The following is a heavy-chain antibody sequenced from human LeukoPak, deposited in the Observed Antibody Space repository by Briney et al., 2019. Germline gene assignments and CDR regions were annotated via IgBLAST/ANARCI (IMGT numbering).Heavy chain of an antibody. Sequence: PGRPLRLSCAASGFTFSSYAMHWVRQAPAKGLEWVSVISYDGSNKYYADSVKGRFTITRDNSKNTLYLRMNSLRAEDTAVYYCARAQGRYFDWLLAHWGQRTLVTVSS. CDR3: ARAQGRYFDWLLAH. CDR2: ISYDGSNK. V-gene: IGHV3-30*04. D-gene: IGHD3-9*01. CDR1: GFTFSSYA. J-gene: IGHJ4*02.